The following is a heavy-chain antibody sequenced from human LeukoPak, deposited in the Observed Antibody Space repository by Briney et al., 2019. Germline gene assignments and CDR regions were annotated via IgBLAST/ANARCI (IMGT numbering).Heavy chain of an antibody. CDR1: GGSVSSGSYY. CDR3: ARAVYYDSSGHSRYAYYFDY. J-gene: IGHJ4*02. V-gene: IGHV4-61*01. Sequence: MTSETLSLTCTVSGGSVSSGSYYWSWIRQPPGKGLEWIGYIYYSGSTNYNPSLKSRVTISVDTSKNQFSLKLSSVTAADTAVYYCARAVYYDSSGHSRYAYYFDYWGQGTLVTVSS. D-gene: IGHD3-22*01. CDR2: IYYSGST.